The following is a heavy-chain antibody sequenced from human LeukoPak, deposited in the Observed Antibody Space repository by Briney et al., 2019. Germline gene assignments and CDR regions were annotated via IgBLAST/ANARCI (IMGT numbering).Heavy chain of an antibody. CDR1: GGSISSYY. CDR3: ASTGYSSGWYPRYYFDY. CDR2: IYYSGST. Sequence: SETLSLTCTVSGGSISSYYWSWIRQPPGKGLEWIGYIYYSGSTNYNPSLKSRATISVDTSKNQFSLKLSSVTAADTAVYYCASTGYSSGWYPRYYFDYWGQGTLVTVSS. D-gene: IGHD6-19*01. V-gene: IGHV4-59*01. J-gene: IGHJ4*02.